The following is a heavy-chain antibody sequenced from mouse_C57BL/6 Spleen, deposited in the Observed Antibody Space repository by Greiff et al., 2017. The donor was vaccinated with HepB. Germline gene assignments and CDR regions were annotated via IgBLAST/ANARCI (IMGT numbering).Heavy chain of an antibody. CDR3: TTSYDGYLFAY. Sequence: EVKVEESGAELVRPGASVKLSCTASGFNIKDDYMHWVKQRPEQGLEWIGWIDPENGDTEYASKFQGKATITADTSSNTAYLQLSSLTSEDTAVYYCTTSYDGYLFAYWGQGTLVTVSA. V-gene: IGHV14-4*01. D-gene: IGHD2-3*01. J-gene: IGHJ3*01. CDR2: IDPENGDT. CDR1: GFNIKDDY.